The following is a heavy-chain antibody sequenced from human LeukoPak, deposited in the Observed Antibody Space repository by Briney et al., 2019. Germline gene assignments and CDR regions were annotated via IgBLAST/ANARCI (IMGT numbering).Heavy chain of an antibody. Sequence: SETLSLTCTVSGGSISSGGYYWSWIRQHPGKGLEWIGHIYYSGSTYYNPSLKSRVTISVDTSKNQFSLKLSSVTAADTAVYYCARADGYSTGGIDYWGQGTLVTVSS. CDR3: ARADGYSTGGIDY. V-gene: IGHV4-31*03. CDR1: GGSISSGGYY. CDR2: IYYSGST. D-gene: IGHD5-24*01. J-gene: IGHJ4*02.